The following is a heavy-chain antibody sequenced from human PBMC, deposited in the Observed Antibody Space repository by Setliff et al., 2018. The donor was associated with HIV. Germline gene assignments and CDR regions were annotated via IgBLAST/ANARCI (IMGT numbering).Heavy chain of an antibody. CDR1: GFTFSNNW. D-gene: IGHD3-3*01. CDR3: VRVVTIFSTGPHFDP. V-gene: IGHV3-74*03. J-gene: IGHJ5*02. Sequence: GGSLRLSCTASGFTFSNNWIHWVRQTAEKGLVWVSRISPDGSSTMYADSVKGRFTISRDNAKNTAYLQMNSLRAEDTAVYYCVRVVTIFSTGPHFDPWGQGTLVTVSS. CDR2: ISPDGSST.